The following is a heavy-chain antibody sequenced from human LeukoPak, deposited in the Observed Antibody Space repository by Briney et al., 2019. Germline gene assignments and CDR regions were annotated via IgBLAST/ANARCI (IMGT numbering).Heavy chain of an antibody. V-gene: IGHV4-39*01. J-gene: IGHJ4*02. CDR2: LYYSGST. D-gene: IGHD3-10*01. CDR3: ARRHDGEFDY. Sequence: KSSETLSLTCTVSRRSILIGRYDSGWIRLPPGKGLEWIGNLYYSGSTYYNPSLKSRVTISVDRSKNQFSLKLNSVTAADTAVYYCARRHDGEFDYWGQGTLVTVSS. CDR1: RRSILIGRYD.